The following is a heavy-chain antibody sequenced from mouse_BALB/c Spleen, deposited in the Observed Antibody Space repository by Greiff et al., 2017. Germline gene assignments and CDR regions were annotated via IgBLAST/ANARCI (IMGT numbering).Heavy chain of an antibody. V-gene: IGHV5-6-4*01. J-gene: IGHJ3*01. CDR3: TREGSYYGNPFAY. CDR2: ISSVGSYT. Sequence: EVKLVESGGGLVNLGGSLNFSCPASGSTFSAYPMSWVRQTPEKRLEWVATISSVGSYTYYPDSVKGRFTISRDNAKNTLYLQMSSLKSEDTAMYYCTREGSYYGNPFAYWGQGTLVTVSA. D-gene: IGHD2-10*01. CDR1: GSTFSAYP.